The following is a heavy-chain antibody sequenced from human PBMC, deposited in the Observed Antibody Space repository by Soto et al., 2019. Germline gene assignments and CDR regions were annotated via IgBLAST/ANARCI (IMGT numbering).Heavy chain of an antibody. CDR1: GGTISSYY. V-gene: IGHV4-59*01. D-gene: IGHD3-22*01. CDR2: IYYSGST. J-gene: IGHJ6*02. CDR3: ARADSSGYRAYYYGMDV. Sequence: SETLSLTCTVPGGTISSYYWSWIRQPPGKGLEWIGYIYYSGSTNYNPSLKSRVTISVDTSKNQFSLKLSSVTAADTAVYYCARADSSGYRAYYYGMDVWGQGTTVNVS.